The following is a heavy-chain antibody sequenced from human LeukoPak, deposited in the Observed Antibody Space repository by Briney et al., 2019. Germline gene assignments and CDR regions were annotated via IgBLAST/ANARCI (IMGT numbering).Heavy chain of an antibody. CDR2: ISAYNGNT. CDR3: ARGPYYYGSGSYDY. Sequence: ASVKVSCKASGYTFTSYGISWVRQAPGQGLEWMGWISAYNGNTNYAQKLQGRVTMTTDTSTSTAYMELRSLRSGDTAVYYCARGPYYYGSGSYDYWGQGTLVTVSS. J-gene: IGHJ4*02. CDR1: GYTFTSYG. D-gene: IGHD3-10*01. V-gene: IGHV1-18*01.